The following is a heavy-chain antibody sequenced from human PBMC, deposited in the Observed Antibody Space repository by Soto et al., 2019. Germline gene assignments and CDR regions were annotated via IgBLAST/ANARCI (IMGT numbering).Heavy chain of an antibody. CDR2: ISAYNGNT. V-gene: IGHV1-18*01. CDR3: ARDEDTTTHYYYYYGMDV. Sequence: ASVKVSCKASGDTFTSYCISWMRQAPGQGLEWMGWISAYNGNTNYAQKLQGRVTMTTDTSTSTAYMELRSLGSDDTAVYYCARDEDTTTHYYYYYGMDVWGQGTTVTVS. CDR1: GDTFTSYC. J-gene: IGHJ6*02. D-gene: IGHD4-17*01.